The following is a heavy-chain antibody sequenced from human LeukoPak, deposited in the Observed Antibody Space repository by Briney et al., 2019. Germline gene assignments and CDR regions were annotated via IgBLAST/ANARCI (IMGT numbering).Heavy chain of an antibody. V-gene: IGHV3-7*03. CDR2: IKQDGSEK. Sequence: GGSLRLSCAASGFTFSSYWMSWVRQAPGKGLEWVANIKQDGSEKYYVDSVKGRFTISRDNAKNSLYLQMNSLRAEDTAVYYCAKDTESSSWYVEWFDYWGQGTLVTVSS. J-gene: IGHJ4*02. CDR1: GFTFSSYW. CDR3: AKDTESSSWYVEWFDY. D-gene: IGHD6-13*01.